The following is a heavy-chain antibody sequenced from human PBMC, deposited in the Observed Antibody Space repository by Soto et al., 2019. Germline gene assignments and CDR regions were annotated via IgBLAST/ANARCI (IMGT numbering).Heavy chain of an antibody. D-gene: IGHD2-2*01. Sequence: GGSLSLSCSTSGFTFSSYSMNWVRQAPGKGLEWVSSISSSSSYIYYADSVKGRFTISRDNAKNSLYLQMNSLRAEDTAVYYCARDTVVVPAETKGRFDPWGQGTLVTVSS. CDR1: GFTFSSYS. CDR3: ARDTVVVPAETKGRFDP. V-gene: IGHV3-21*01. J-gene: IGHJ5*02. CDR2: ISSSSSYI.